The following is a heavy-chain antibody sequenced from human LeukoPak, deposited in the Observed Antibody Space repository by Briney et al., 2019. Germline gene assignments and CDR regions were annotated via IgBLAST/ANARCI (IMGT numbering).Heavy chain of an antibody. CDR1: GFTFSSYA. CDR2: ISGSGGST. CDR3: AKKYSDPYSYYGMDV. Sequence: GGSLRLSCAASGFTFSSYAMSWVRQAPGKGLEWVSAISGSGGSTYYADSVKGRFTISRDNSKNTLYLQMNSLRAEDTAVYYCAKKYSDPYSYYGMDVWGQGTTVTVSS. D-gene: IGHD2/OR15-2a*01. V-gene: IGHV3-23*01. J-gene: IGHJ6*02.